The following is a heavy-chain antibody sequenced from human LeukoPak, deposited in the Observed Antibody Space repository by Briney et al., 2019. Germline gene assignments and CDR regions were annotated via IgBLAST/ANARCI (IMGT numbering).Heavy chain of an antibody. V-gene: IGHV4-34*01. J-gene: IGHJ4*02. Sequence: SETLSLTCTVYGGSFSGYYWSWIRQPPGKGLEWIGKINQSGITNYNPSLKSRVTISVDTSKRQFSLKLNSVTAADTAVYYCARGYQCQLLYYFDYWGQGALVTVSS. CDR3: ARGYQCQLLYYFDY. D-gene: IGHD2-2*01. CDR2: INQSGIT. CDR1: GGSFSGYY.